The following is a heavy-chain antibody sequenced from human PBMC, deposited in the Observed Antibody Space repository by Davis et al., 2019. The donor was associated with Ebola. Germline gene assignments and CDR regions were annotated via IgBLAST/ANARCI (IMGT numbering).Heavy chain of an antibody. V-gene: IGHV3-23*01. D-gene: IGHD2-2*01. CDR3: AKGGKGYYYYYGLDV. CDR2: ISGSGVTT. CDR1: GFIFNNYA. J-gene: IGHJ6*02. Sequence: GESLKISCAASGFIFNNYAMNWVRQGPGKGLEWVSGISGSGVTTYSADSVKGRFTISRDNAKNTLYLQMNSLRVEDTAVYYCAKGGKGYYYYYGLDVWGQGTTVTVSS.